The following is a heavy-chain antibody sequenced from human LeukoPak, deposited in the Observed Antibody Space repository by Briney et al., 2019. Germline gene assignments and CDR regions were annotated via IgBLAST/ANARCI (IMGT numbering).Heavy chain of an antibody. D-gene: IGHD3-10*01. CDR2: IYHSGST. J-gene: IGHJ4*02. V-gene: IGHV4-39*07. Sequence: SETLSLTCTVSGGSISSSRYYWGWIRQPPGKGLEWIGNIYHSGSTYHNPSLKSRVTISLDRSKNQFSLKLSSVTAADTAVYYCATGGDYYGSGTYYNNWGQGTLVTVYS. CDR3: ATGGDYYGSGTYYNN. CDR1: GGSISSSRYY.